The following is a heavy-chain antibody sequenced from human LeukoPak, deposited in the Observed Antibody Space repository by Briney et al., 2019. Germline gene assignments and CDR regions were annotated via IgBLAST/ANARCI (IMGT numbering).Heavy chain of an antibody. CDR1: GFTFSSYS. V-gene: IGHV3-21*01. Sequence: GGSLRLSCAASGFTFSSYSMNWVRQAPGKGLEWVSSISSSSSYIYYADSVKGRFTISRDNAKNSLYLQMNSLRAEDTAVYYCARDLDGSYQTHNFDYWGQGTLVTVSS. CDR2: ISSSSSYI. CDR3: ARDLDGSYQTHNFDY. D-gene: IGHD1-26*01. J-gene: IGHJ4*02.